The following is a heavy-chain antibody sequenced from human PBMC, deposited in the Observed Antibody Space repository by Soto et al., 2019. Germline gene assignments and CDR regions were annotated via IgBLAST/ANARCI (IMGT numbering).Heavy chain of an antibody. CDR2: LYSSGNT. CDR3: ARGPYSSGWYVVDY. J-gene: IGHJ4*02. CDR1: GASISAYA. V-gene: IGHV4-4*07. Sequence: SETLSLTCTVSGASISAYAWSWIRQPAGKGLEWIGRLYSSGNTNYNPSFKSRLTMSADTSKNQFSLKLSSVTAADTAVYYCARGPYSSGWYVVDYWGQGTPVTVSS. D-gene: IGHD6-19*01.